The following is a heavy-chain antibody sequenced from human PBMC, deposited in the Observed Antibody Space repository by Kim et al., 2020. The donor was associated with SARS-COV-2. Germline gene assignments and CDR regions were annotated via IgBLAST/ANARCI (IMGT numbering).Heavy chain of an antibody. V-gene: IGHV1-69*13. D-gene: IGHD2-8*01. CDR3: AAGYCTNGVCYVGYYYYGMDV. J-gene: IGHJ6*02. CDR1: GGTFSSYA. Sequence: SVKVSCKASGGTFSSYAISWVRQAPGQGLEWMGGIIPIFGTANYAQKFQGRVTITADESTSTAYMELSSLRSEDTAVYYCAAGYCTNGVCYVGYYYYGMDVWGQGTTVTVSS. CDR2: IIPIFGTA.